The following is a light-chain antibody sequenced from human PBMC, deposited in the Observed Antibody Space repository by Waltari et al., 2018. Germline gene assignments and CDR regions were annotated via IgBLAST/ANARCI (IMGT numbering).Light chain of an antibody. V-gene: IGLV2-23*01. Sequence: QSALTQPASVSGSPGQSITIPCPGSSTDLGSSTLASWYQPHPDKAPKLLIYEGTERPSGISHRFSGSKSGNTASLTISTLQAEDEADYYCFSYADGRSLVFGGGTKLTVL. CDR3: FSYADGRSLV. CDR2: EGT. CDR1: STDLGSSTL. J-gene: IGLJ2*01.